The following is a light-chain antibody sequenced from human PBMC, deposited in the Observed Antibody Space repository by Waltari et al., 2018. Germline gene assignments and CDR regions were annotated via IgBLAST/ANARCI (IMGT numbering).Light chain of an antibody. CDR3: SSYGRTSTVI. CDR1: SSDVGGYKY. V-gene: IGLV2-14*03. Sequence: QSALSQPASVSASPGQSITISCTGTSSDVGGYKYVSWYQQHPGKAPKIIIYEVKNRPSGVSNRFSGSKSGNTASLTISDLQAEDEADYYCSSYGRTSTVIFGGGTRLSVL. CDR2: EVK. J-gene: IGLJ2*01.